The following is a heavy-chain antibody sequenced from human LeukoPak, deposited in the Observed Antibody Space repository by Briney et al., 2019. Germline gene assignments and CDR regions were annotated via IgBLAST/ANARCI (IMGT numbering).Heavy chain of an antibody. CDR2: ISGDGGST. CDR1: GFTCSAFH. V-gene: IGHV3-64*01. D-gene: IGHD3-22*01. J-gene: IGHJ4*02. CDR3: ARVRSYCSSGYYNFY. Sequence: GGSLSLTSAGSGFTCSAFHWHRLRQAPGKGLEYVSAISGDGGSTYYANSVKVRFTISRDNSKNTLYLQMGSLRAEDMAVYYCARVRSYCSSGYYNFYRGQGTLVTVSS.